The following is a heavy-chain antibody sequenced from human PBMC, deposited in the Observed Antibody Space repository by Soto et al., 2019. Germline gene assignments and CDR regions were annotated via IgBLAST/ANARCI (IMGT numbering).Heavy chain of an antibody. J-gene: IGHJ4*02. CDR3: AIPPLGYDYIRPRYYFDY. Sequence: GGSLRLSCAAPGFTVSSNYMSWVRQAPGKGLEWVSVIYSGGSTYYADSVKGRFTISRDNSKNTLYLQMNSLRAEDTAVYYCAIPPLGYDYIRPRYYFDYWGQGTLVTVST. CDR2: IYSGGST. V-gene: IGHV3-66*01. CDR1: GFTVSSNY. D-gene: IGHD3-16*01.